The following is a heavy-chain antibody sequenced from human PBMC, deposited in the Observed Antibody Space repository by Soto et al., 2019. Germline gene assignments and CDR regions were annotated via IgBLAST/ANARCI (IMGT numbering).Heavy chain of an antibody. CDR3: ARDPPPPDY. J-gene: IGHJ4*02. V-gene: IGHV1-18*01. CDR1: GYTFASYA. CDR2: ISAYNGNT. Sequence: QVQLVQSGAEVKKPGASGKVPARASGYTFASYAISWMRQAPGQGLEWMGWISAYNGNTNYAQKLQGRVTMTTDTSTSTAYMELRSLRSDDTAVYYCARDPPPPDYWGQGTLVTVSS.